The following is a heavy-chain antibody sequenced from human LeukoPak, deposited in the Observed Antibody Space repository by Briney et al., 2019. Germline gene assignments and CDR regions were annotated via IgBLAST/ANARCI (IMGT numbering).Heavy chain of an antibody. CDR1: GCSISSYY. V-gene: IGHV4-4*07. CDR3: ARGKAAAADFDY. D-gene: IGHD6-13*01. Sequence: SETLSLTCTVCGCSISSYYWSWIRQPAGKGLEWIGRIYTSGSTNYNPSLKSRVTMSVDTSKNQFSLKLSSVTAADTAVYYCARGKAAAADFDYWGQGTLVTVSS. J-gene: IGHJ4*02. CDR2: IYTSGST.